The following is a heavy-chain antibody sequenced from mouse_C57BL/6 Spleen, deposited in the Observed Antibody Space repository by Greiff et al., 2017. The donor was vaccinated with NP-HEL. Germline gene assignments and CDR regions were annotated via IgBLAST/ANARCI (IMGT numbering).Heavy chain of an antibody. V-gene: IGHV1-63*01. CDR2: IYPGGGYT. Sequence: VQLQQSGAELVRPGTSVKMSCKASGYTFTNYWIGWAKQRPGHGLEWIGDIYPGGGYTNYNEKFKGKATLNADKSSSTAYMQFSSLTSEGSAIYYWAREGGYDYGGYFDVWGTGTTVTVSS. CDR1: GYTFTNYW. J-gene: IGHJ1*03. D-gene: IGHD2-4*01. CDR3: AREGGYDYGGYFDV.